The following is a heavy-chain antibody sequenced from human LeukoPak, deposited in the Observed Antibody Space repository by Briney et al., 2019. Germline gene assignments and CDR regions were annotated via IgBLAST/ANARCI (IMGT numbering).Heavy chain of an antibody. CDR3: ARDEPTDTAISRLGAFDI. V-gene: IGHV3-30-3*01. D-gene: IGHD5-18*01. Sequence: GGSLRLSCAASGFTFSSYAMHWVRQAPGKGLEWVAVISYDGSNKYYADSVKGRFTISRDNSKNTLYLQMNSLRAEDTAVYYCARDEPTDTAISRLGAFDIWGQGTMVTVSS. CDR2: ISYDGSNK. J-gene: IGHJ3*02. CDR1: GFTFSSYA.